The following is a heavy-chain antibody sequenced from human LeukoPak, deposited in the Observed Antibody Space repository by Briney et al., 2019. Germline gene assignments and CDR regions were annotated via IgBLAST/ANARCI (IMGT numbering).Heavy chain of an antibody. Sequence: SETLSLTCAVYGGSFSGYYWSWIRQPPGKGLEWIGEINHSGSTNYNPSLKSRVTISVDTSKNQFSLKLSSVTAADTAVYYCAREGIISLIDYWGQGTLVTVSS. CDR1: GGSFSGYY. CDR3: AREGIISLIDY. V-gene: IGHV4-34*01. J-gene: IGHJ4*02. CDR2: INHSGST. D-gene: IGHD2/OR15-2a*01.